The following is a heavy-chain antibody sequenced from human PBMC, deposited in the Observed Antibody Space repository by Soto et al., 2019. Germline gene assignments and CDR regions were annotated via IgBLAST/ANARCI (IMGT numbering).Heavy chain of an antibody. D-gene: IGHD5-12*01. V-gene: IGHV3-30-3*01. Sequence: PGGSLRLSCAASGFTFSSYAVHWVRQAPGKGLEWVAVISYDGSNKYYADSVKGRFTISRDNSKNTLYLQMNSLRAEDTAVYYCARDRVATYFNYYGMDVWGQGTMVTVSS. CDR2: ISYDGSNK. CDR3: ARDRVATYFNYYGMDV. CDR1: GFTFSSYA. J-gene: IGHJ6*02.